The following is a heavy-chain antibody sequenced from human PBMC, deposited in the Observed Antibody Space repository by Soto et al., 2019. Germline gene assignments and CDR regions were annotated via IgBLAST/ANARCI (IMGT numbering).Heavy chain of an antibody. CDR3: ARGTIVARQHLDY. V-gene: IGHV3-30*03. Sequence: QAQLVASGGGVVQPGKSLRLSCADSGFTFSSYAMHWARQAPGKGLEWVTVISIRGGDEYYAESVRGRFTISRDNSKNTLYLQMYSLRVEDTAVYYCARGTIVARQHLDYWGQGTLFTVSS. CDR1: GFTFSSYA. J-gene: IGHJ4*02. CDR2: ISIRGGDE. D-gene: IGHD6-6*01.